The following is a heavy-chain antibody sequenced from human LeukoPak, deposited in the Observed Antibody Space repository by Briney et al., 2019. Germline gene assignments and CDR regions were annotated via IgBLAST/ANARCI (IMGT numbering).Heavy chain of an antibody. CDR1: GGTFSSYA. Sequence: GASVKVSCKASGGTFSSYAISWVRQAPGQGLEWMGGIIPIFGTANYAQKFQGRVTITADESTSTAYMELSSLRSEDTAVYYCARETPLYDILTGYYNRLGMDVWGQGTTVTVSS. CDR2: IIPIFGTA. J-gene: IGHJ6*02. D-gene: IGHD3-9*01. CDR3: ARETPLYDILTGYYNRLGMDV. V-gene: IGHV1-69*13.